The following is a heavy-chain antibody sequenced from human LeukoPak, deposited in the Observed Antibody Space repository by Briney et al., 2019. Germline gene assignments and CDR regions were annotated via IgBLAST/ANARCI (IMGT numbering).Heavy chain of an antibody. J-gene: IGHJ6*02. CDR1: GFTFSSYA. V-gene: IGHV4-59*08. CDR2: IYYSGST. Sequence: GSLRLSCAASGFTFSSYAMSWIRQPPGKGLEWIGYIYYSGSTNYNPSLKSRVTISVDTSKNQFSLKLSSATAADTAVYYCASSSTSSYEVYYYGMDVWGQGTTVTVSS. CDR3: ASSSTSSYEVYYYGMDV. D-gene: IGHD2-2*01.